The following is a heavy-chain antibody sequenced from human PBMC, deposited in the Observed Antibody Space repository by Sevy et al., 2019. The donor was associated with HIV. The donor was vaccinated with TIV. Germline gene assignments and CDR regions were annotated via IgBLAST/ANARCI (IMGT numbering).Heavy chain of an antibody. V-gene: IGHV1-69*13. CDR2: IIPIFGTA. J-gene: IGHJ4*02. D-gene: IGHD1-26*01. CDR1: GGTFSSYA. CDR3: ARNKIRTSGSYYLDY. Sequence: ASVKVSCKASGGTFSSYAISWVRQAPGQGLEWMGGIIPIFGTANYAQKFQGRVTITADESTSTAYMELSSLRSEDTAVYYCARNKIRTSGSYYLDYWGQGTLVTVSS.